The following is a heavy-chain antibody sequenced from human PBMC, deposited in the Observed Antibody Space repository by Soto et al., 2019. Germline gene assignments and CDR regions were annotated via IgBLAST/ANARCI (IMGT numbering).Heavy chain of an antibody. V-gene: IGHV1-18*01. D-gene: IGHD1-26*01. CDR1: GYTFTSYG. J-gene: IGHJ4*02. CDR3: ARDRVHSGSCFDFDY. Sequence: QVQLVQSGAEVKKPGASVKVSCKASGYTFTSYGISWVRQAPGQGLEWMGWISAYNGNTNYAQKLQGRVTMTPDTSTRTAHMELGSLRSDDTAVYYCARDRVHSGSCFDFDYWGQGTLVTVSS. CDR2: ISAYNGNT.